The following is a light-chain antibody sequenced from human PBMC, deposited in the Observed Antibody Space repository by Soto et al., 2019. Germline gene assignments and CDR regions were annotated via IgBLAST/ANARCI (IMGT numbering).Light chain of an antibody. CDR2: EVN. CDR1: SSDVGAYNH. Sequence: QSALTQPPSASESPGQSVTISCTGTSSDVGAYNHVSWYQQHPGKAPKLMIYEVNKRPSGVPDRFSGSKSGNTASLTVSGLQAEDEADYYCSSYAGSNRVVFGGGTKLTV. J-gene: IGLJ2*01. V-gene: IGLV2-8*01. CDR3: SSYAGSNRVV.